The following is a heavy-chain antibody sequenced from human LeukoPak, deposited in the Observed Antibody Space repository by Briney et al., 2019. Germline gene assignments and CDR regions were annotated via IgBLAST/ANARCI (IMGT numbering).Heavy chain of an antibody. CDR3: ARGWLPKYFDP. J-gene: IGHJ5*02. Sequence: ASVKVSCKASGYSFTAYNIHWVRQAPGQGLEWMGWVNPSNGARSYPQKFQGRVTMTRDTSSSTVYLEVNGLTSDDAAVYYCARGWLPKYFDPWGQGTLVTVSS. D-gene: IGHD3-9*01. CDR1: GYSFTAYN. CDR2: VNPSNGAR. V-gene: IGHV1-2*02.